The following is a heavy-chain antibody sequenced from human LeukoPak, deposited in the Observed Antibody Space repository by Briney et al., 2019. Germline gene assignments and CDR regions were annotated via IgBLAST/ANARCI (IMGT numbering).Heavy chain of an antibody. J-gene: IGHJ5*02. D-gene: IGHD6-19*01. CDR2: IYTSGST. CDR1: GGSISSYY. CDR3: AREDSVAGHNWFDP. V-gene: IGHV4-4*07. Sequence: KSSETLSLTCTVSGGSISSYYWSWIRQPAGKGLEWIGRIYTSGSTNYNPSLKSRVTMSVDTSKNQFSLKLSSVTAADTAVYYCAREDSVAGHNWFDPWGQGTLVTVSS.